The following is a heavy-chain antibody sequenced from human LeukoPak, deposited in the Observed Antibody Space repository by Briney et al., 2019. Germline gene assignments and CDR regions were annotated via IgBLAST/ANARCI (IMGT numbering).Heavy chain of an antibody. J-gene: IGHJ4*02. CDR2: IYYSGNT. CDR1: GGSIRSYY. V-gene: IGHV4-59*01. CDR3: AIDNSYGSGSYYT. Sequence: SETLSLTCTVSGGSIRSYYWNWIRQPPGKGLEWIGYIYYSGNTNYNPSLKSRVTISVDTSKNQFSLKLSSVTAADTAVCYCAIDNSYGSGSYYTWGQGTLVTVSS. D-gene: IGHD3-10*01.